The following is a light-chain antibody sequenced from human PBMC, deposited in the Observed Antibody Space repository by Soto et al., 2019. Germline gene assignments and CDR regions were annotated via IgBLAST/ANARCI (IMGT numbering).Light chain of an antibody. J-gene: IGLJ1*01. V-gene: IGLV2-14*01. CDR2: DVS. CDR1: SSDVGGYNY. CDR3: SSYTSSSTLYV. Sequence: QSALTQPASASGSPGQSITISCTGTSSDVGGYNYVSWYQQRPGKAPKLMIYDVSNRPSGVSNRFSGSKSGNTASLTISGLQAEDEADYYCSSYTSSSTLYVFGPGTKLTVL.